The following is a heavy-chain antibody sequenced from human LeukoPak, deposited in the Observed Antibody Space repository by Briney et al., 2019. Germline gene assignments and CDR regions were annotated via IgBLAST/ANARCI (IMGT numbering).Heavy chain of an antibody. J-gene: IGHJ4*02. CDR2: IYNSGTT. CDR3: ARSTRTYYYDNSGYYYFDN. D-gene: IGHD3-22*01. Sequence: SETLSLTCTVSGGSIRGFYWSWIRQPAGEGLEWIGRIYNSGTTNYNPSLRSRVIMSLDTSKNQFSLKLSSVTAADTAVYYCARSTRTYYYDNSGYYYFDNWGQGNLVTVSS. CDR1: GGSIRGFY. V-gene: IGHV4-4*07.